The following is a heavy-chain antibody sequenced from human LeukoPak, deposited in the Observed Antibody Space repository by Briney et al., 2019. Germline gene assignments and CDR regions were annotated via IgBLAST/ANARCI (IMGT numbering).Heavy chain of an antibody. CDR2: INHSGST. CDR3: ARVRVLIVRWLVREAGYFDY. J-gene: IGHJ4*02. D-gene: IGHD6-19*01. V-gene: IGHV4-34*01. Sequence: SETLSLTCAVYGGSFSGYYWSWIRQPPGKGLEWIGEINHSGSTNYNPSLKSRVTISVDTSKNQFSLKLSSVTAADTAVYYCARVRVLIVRWLVREAGYFDYWGQGTLVAVSS. CDR1: GGSFSGYY.